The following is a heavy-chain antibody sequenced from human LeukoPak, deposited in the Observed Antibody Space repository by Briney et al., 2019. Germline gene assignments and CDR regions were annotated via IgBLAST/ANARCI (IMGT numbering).Heavy chain of an antibody. D-gene: IGHD5-12*01. CDR1: GYTLTELS. V-gene: IGHV1-24*01. CDR3: ARLLPARRRGYSGYDLYAFDI. CDR2: FDPEDGET. Sequence: GASVKVSCKVSGYTLTELSMHWVRQAPGKGLEWMGGFDPEDGETIYAQKFQGRVTMTEDTSTDTAYMELSSLRSEDTAVYYCARLLPARRRGYSGYDLYAFDIWGQGTMVTVSS. J-gene: IGHJ3*02.